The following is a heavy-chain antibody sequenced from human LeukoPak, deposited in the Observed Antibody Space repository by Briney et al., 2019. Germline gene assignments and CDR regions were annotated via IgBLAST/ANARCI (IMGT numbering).Heavy chain of an antibody. D-gene: IGHD7-27*01. J-gene: IGHJ4*02. CDR2: INPNSGGT. V-gene: IGHV1-2*02. Sequence: GASVKVFCKASGYTFSGYYMHWVRQAPGQGLEWMGWINPNSGGTNYAQKLQGRVTMTRDTSISTAYMELSSLRSDDTAVYYCARGPHWDPHFDYWGQGTLVTVSS. CDR3: ARGPHWDPHFDY. CDR1: GYTFSGYY.